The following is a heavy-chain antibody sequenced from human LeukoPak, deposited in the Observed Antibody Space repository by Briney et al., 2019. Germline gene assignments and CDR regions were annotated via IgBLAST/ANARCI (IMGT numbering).Heavy chain of an antibody. V-gene: IGHV4-59*08. CDR3: GRLARDASNDDACDI. CDR2: IYYRGNT. D-gene: IGHD2-2*01. Sequence: PSETLSLTCTVSGGSISTYYWSWLRQPPGKGLEWIGYIYYRGNTNYNPSLQSRVSISVDTSKNQCSLKLTSVTAADTAVYYCGRLARDASNDDACDIWGQGTMVTVSS. CDR1: GGSISTYY. J-gene: IGHJ3*02.